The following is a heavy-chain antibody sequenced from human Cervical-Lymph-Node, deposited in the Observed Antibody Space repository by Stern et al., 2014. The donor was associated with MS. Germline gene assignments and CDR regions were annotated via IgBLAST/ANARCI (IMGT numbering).Heavy chain of an antibody. CDR3: AALVRGSYFY. Sequence: DVQLVESGAEMKKPGESLKISCKGSGYSFTLYWIGWLRQMPGKGLEWMGTIIPGDTDPRSLPSFQGQVSISADKSISTAYLQWSSLKASDTAMYYCAALVRGSYFYWGQGTLVTVSS. D-gene: IGHD1-26*01. CDR1: GYSFTLYW. V-gene: IGHV5-51*01. J-gene: IGHJ4*02. CDR2: IIPGDTDP.